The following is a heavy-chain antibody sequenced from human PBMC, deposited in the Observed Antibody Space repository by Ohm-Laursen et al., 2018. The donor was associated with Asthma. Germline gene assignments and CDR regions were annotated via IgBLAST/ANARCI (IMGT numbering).Heavy chain of an antibody. CDR2: MYYIGSP. D-gene: IGHD4-17*01. V-gene: IGHV4-59*01. Sequence: PGTLSLTCAVSGASITRNFWGWIRQSPGKGLEWIGSMYYIGSPKYNPSLESRVTMSVDTSKNQFSLRLSSLTAADTAVYYCARDTVNAFENWGQGLMVTVSS. CDR3: ARDTVNAFEN. CDR1: GASITRNF. J-gene: IGHJ3*02.